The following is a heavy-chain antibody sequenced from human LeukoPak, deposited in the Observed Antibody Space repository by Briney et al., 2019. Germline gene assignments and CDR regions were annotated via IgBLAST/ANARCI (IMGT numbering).Heavy chain of an antibody. V-gene: IGHV4-59*01. Sequence: SETLSLTCTVSGGSISSYYWSWIRQPPGKGLEWIGYIYYTGSTNYNPSLKSRVTISVDTSKNQFSLKLSSVTAADTAVYYCAGGGHYYGSGPPLDYWGQGTLVTVSS. D-gene: IGHD3-10*01. CDR2: IYYTGST. CDR3: AGGGHYYGSGPPLDY. CDR1: GGSISSYY. J-gene: IGHJ4*02.